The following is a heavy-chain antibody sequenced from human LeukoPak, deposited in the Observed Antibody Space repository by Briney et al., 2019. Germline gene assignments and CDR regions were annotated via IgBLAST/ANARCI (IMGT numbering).Heavy chain of an antibody. CDR1: GGSISSYY. CDR3: AKDSGMYYFDY. J-gene: IGHJ4*01. Sequence: SEALSLTCTVSGGSISSYYWSWIRQPPGKGLEWIGYIYSSGSTNYNPSLKSRVTISVDTSKNQFSLKLSSVTAADTALYYCAKDSGMYYFDYWGQGTLVTVSS. V-gene: IGHV4-59*01. CDR2: IYSSGST. D-gene: IGHD1-26*01.